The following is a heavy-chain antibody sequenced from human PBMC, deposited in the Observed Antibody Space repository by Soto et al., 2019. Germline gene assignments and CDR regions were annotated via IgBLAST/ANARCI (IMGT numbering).Heavy chain of an antibody. J-gene: IGHJ6*03. CDR3: ARLVPAAINYYYMDV. V-gene: IGHV4-59*08. Sequence: SETLSLTCTVSGGSISSYYRSWIRQPPGKGLEWIGYIYYSGSTNYNPSLKSRVTISVDTSKNQFSLKLSSVTAADTAVYYCARLVPAAINYYYMDVWGKGTTVTVSS. CDR1: GGSISSYY. D-gene: IGHD2-2*01. CDR2: IYYSGST.